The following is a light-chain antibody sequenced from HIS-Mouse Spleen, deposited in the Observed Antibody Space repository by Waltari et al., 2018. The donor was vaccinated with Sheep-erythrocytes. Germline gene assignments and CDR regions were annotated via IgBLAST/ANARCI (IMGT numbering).Light chain of an antibody. V-gene: IGLV2-8*01. CDR1: SSDVGGYNY. CDR2: EVS. CDR3: SSYAGSNNYV. Sequence: QSALTQPPSASGSPGQSVTISCTGTSSDVGGYNYVSWYQQHPGKAPKLMSSEVSKRPAVVPDRFSGSQAGNTASLTVAGLQDEDEADYYCSSYAGSNNYVFGTGTKVTVL. J-gene: IGLJ1*01.